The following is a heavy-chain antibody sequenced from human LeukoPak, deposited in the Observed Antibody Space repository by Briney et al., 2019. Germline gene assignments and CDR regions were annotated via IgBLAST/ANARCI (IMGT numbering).Heavy chain of an antibody. Sequence: GGSLRLSCAASGFTFSSFDITWVRRAPGKGLEWISFISSSGGTIYYADSVKGRFTISRDNAKSALYLQMNSLSAEDTAVYYCARDWALDSWGQGTLVTVSS. D-gene: IGHD7-27*01. CDR2: ISSSGGTI. V-gene: IGHV3-48*03. CDR3: ARDWALDS. CDR1: GFTFSSFD. J-gene: IGHJ4*02.